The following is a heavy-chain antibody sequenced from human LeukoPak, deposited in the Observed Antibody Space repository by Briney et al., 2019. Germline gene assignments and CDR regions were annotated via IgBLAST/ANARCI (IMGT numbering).Heavy chain of an antibody. Sequence: PGGSLRLSCAASGFTFSNYAMSWVRQAPGRGLEWVSSISSSSSYIYYADSVKGRFTISRDNAKDSLYLQMSSLRAEDTAVYYCARAIRPAHYRYYYYYGLDVWGQGTTVTVSS. CDR3: ARAIRPAHYRYYYYYGLDV. V-gene: IGHV3-21*04. CDR1: GFTFSNYA. CDR2: ISSSSSYI. D-gene: IGHD3-10*01. J-gene: IGHJ6*02.